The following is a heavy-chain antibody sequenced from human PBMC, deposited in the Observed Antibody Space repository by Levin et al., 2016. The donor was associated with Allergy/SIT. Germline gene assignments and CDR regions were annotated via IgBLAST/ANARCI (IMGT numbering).Heavy chain of an antibody. D-gene: IGHD4-23*01. CDR2: ISSSSSYT. CDR1: GFTFSDYY. J-gene: IGHJ2*01. V-gene: IGHV3-11*06. CDR3: ARGGNQALYWYFDL. Sequence: GESLKISCAASGFTFSDYYMSWIRQAPGKGLEWVSYISSSSSYTNYADSVKGRFTISRDNAKNSLYLQMNSLRAEDTAVYYCARGGNQALYWYFDLWGRGTLVTVSS.